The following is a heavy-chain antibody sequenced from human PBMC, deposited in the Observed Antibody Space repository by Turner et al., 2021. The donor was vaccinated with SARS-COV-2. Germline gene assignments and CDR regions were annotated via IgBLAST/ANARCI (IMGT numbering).Heavy chain of an antibody. CDR2: IKQDGSEK. V-gene: IGHV3-7*03. J-gene: IGHJ4*02. CDR1: GFTFSSYW. D-gene: IGHD6-13*01. Sequence: EVQLLESGGGLVQPGGSLRPSCAASGFTFSSYWMSWVRQAPGKGMEWVANIKQDGSEKYYVDSVKGRFTISRDNAKNSLYLQMNSLRAEDTAVYYCARLHTSSWYFDYWGQGTLVTVSS. CDR3: ARLHTSSWYFDY.